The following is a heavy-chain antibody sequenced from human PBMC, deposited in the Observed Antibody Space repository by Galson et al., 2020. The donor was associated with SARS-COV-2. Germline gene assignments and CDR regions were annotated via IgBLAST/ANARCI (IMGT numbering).Heavy chain of an antibody. Sequence: SATLSLTCAVYGGSFSGYFWSWIRQPPGKGLEWIGEVNHSGSTNYNPSLKSRVTISVDTSKNQFSLKLSSVTAAATTVYYCARGLDGTGRFNGWDYWGQGTLVTVSS. CDR3: ARGLDGTGRFNGWDY. CDR2: VNHSGST. D-gene: IGHD2-8*02. CDR1: GGSFSGYF. J-gene: IGHJ4*02. V-gene: IGHV4-34*01.